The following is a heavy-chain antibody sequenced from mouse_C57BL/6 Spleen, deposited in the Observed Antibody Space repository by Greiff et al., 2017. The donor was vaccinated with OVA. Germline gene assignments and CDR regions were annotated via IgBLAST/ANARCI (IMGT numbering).Heavy chain of an antibody. J-gene: IGHJ2*01. CDR3: TKHPGGSSFDY. D-gene: IGHD1-1*01. V-gene: IGHV1-15*01. CDR1: GFTFTDYE. CDR2: IDPETGGT. Sequence: VQLQQSGAELVRPGASVTLSCKASGFTFTDYEMPWVQQTPVHGLEWIGAIDPETGGTAYNQKFKGKTILTTDKSSSTAYMGLRSLTSEDSAVYYCTKHPGGSSFDYWGQGTTLTVSS.